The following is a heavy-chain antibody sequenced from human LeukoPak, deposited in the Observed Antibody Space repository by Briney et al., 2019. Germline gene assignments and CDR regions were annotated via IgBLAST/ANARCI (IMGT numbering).Heavy chain of an antibody. CDR1: GDSVSSNSAA. Sequence: SQTLSLTCAISGDSVSSNSAAWNWIRQSPSRGLEWLGRTYYRSKWYNDYAVSVKSRITINPDTPKNQFSLQLNSVTPEDMAVYYCARDGRIAAAGDFDYWGQGTLVTVSS. CDR2: TYYRSKWYN. CDR3: ARDGRIAAAGDFDY. D-gene: IGHD6-13*01. V-gene: IGHV6-1*01. J-gene: IGHJ4*02.